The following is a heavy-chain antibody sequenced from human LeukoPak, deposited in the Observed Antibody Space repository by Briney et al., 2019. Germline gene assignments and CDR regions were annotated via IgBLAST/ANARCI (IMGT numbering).Heavy chain of an antibody. CDR2: INTDGSTT. V-gene: IGHV3-74*01. J-gene: IGHJ4*02. D-gene: IGHD6-19*01. Sequence: GGSLRLSCAASGFTFRSYWMHWVRQVLEEGLVWISRINTDGSTTCYADCEKCRFAISSDNAKNALYLQMNNLRAEYTAVYHCASLWAYTSETDYWGQGTLVTVSS. CDR3: ASLWAYTSETDY. CDR1: GFTFRSYW.